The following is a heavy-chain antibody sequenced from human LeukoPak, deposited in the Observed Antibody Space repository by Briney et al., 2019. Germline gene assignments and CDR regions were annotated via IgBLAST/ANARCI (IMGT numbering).Heavy chain of an antibody. Sequence: SVKVSCKASGGTFSSYAISWVRQAPGQGLEWMGGIIPIFGTANYAQKFQGRVTITADESTSTAYMELSSLRSEDTAVYYCARGFGGVATTACGAFDIWAKGQWSPSLQ. CDR3: ARGFGGVATTACGAFDI. J-gene: IGHJ3*02. D-gene: IGHD5-24*01. CDR1: GGTFSSYA. CDR2: IIPIFGTA. V-gene: IGHV1-69*01.